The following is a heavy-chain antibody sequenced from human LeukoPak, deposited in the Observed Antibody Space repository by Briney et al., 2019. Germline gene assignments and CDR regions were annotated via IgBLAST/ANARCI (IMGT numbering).Heavy chain of an antibody. D-gene: IGHD6-13*01. V-gene: IGHV1-24*01. J-gene: IGHJ4*02. Sequence: ASVKDSCKVSGYTLTELSMHWVRQAPGKGLEWMGGFDPEDGETIYAQKFQGRVTMTEDTSTDTAYMELSSLRSEDTAVYYCATNGSSWYQYYFDYWGQGTLVTVSS. CDR3: ATNGSSWYQYYFDY. CDR1: GYTLTELS. CDR2: FDPEDGET.